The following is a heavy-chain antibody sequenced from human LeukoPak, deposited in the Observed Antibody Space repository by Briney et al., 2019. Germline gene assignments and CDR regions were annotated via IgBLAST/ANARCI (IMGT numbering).Heavy chain of an antibody. Sequence: GGSLRLSCAASGFTFSSYEMNWVRQAPGKGLEWVSYISSSGSTIYYADSVRGRFTISRDNSKSTLSLQMNSLRADDTAIYYCATYRQVLLPFESWGQGTLVTVSS. CDR2: ISSSGSTI. D-gene: IGHD2-8*02. V-gene: IGHV3-48*03. CDR1: GFTFSSYE. J-gene: IGHJ4*02. CDR3: ATYRQVLLPFES.